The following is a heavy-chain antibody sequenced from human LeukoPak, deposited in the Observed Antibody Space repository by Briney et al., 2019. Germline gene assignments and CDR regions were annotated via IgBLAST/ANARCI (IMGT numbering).Heavy chain of an antibody. D-gene: IGHD5-12*01. CDR2: ISSGSSYI. Sequence: GGSLRLSCTASGFTTHYWLNWVRQSPGKGLEWVSSISSGSSYIYYADSVKGRFTIARDNAKNSLYLQMNSLRAEDTAVYYCARGRYSGYDSDYWGQGTLVTVSS. CDR1: GFTTHYW. CDR3: ARGRYSGYDSDY. J-gene: IGHJ4*02. V-gene: IGHV3-21*01.